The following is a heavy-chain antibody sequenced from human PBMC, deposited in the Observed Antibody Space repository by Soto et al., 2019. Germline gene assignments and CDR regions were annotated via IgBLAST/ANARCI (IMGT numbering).Heavy chain of an antibody. D-gene: IGHD6-19*01. CDR2: IWYDGSNK. V-gene: IGHV3-33*01. CDR1: GFTFSSYG. Sequence: PGGSLRLSCAASGFTFSSYGMHWVRQAPGKGLEWVAVIWYDGSNKYYADSVKGRFTISRGNSKNTLYLQMNSLRAEDTAVYYCARGSSGWYYIYYYYYMDVWGKGTTVTVSS. CDR3: ARGSSGWYYIYYYYYMDV. J-gene: IGHJ6*03.